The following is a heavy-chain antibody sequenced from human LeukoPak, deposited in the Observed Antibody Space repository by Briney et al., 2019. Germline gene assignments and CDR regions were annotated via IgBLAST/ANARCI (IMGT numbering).Heavy chain of an antibody. CDR2: ISYDGSNK. V-gene: IGHV3-30-3*01. J-gene: IGHJ4*02. Sequence: PGGSLRLSCAASGFTFSSYAMHWVRQAPGKGLEWVAVISYDGSNKYYADSVKGRFTISRDNAKNSLYLQMNSLRAEDTAVYYCARAPGTPVLRYFEGYYFDYWGQGTLVTVSS. CDR1: GFTFSSYA. CDR3: ARAPGTPVLRYFEGYYFDY. D-gene: IGHD3-9*01.